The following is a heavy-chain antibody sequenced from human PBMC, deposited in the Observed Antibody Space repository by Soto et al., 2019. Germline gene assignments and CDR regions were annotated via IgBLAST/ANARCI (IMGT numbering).Heavy chain of an antibody. CDR3: ARDDTTGLFDF. Sequence: PSETLSLTCSVSTGSMRTYYWTWIRQSPGKGLEWIGQISYTGRTKYNPSLESRVTISVDTSRKQLSLKLTSVTAADTALYYCARDDTTGLFDFWGQRTLVTVSS. J-gene: IGHJ4*02. D-gene: IGHD4-17*01. CDR2: ISYTGRT. V-gene: IGHV4-59*01. CDR1: TGSMRTYY.